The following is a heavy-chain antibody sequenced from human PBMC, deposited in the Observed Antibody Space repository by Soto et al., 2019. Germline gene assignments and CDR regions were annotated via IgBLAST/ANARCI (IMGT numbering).Heavy chain of an antibody. D-gene: IGHD5-18*01. Sequence: GGSLRLSCAASGFAFYYYNMNWVRQAPGRGLEWVSSISGSGIDIHFTDSVKGRFTISRDNSKNTLYLQMNSLRAEDTAVYYCAKGRRIQLWSAMDVWGQGTTVTVSS. V-gene: IGHV3-21*01. J-gene: IGHJ6*02. CDR2: ISGSGIDI. CDR1: GFAFYYYN. CDR3: AKGRRIQLWSAMDV.